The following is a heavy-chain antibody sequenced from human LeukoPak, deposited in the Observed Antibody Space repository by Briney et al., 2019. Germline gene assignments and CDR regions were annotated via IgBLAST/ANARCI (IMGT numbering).Heavy chain of an antibody. J-gene: IGHJ6*02. Sequence: GGSLRLSCAASGFTFSNYAMNWVRQAPGKGLEWVSGISGNGGSTYYADSVKGRFTLSRDDSKNTAYLQMNSLKTEDTAVYYCIRGAASGSYYGFDVWGQGATVTVSS. CDR2: ISGNGGST. V-gene: IGHV3-23*01. CDR3: IRGAASGSYYGFDV. CDR1: GFTFSNYA. D-gene: IGHD1-26*01.